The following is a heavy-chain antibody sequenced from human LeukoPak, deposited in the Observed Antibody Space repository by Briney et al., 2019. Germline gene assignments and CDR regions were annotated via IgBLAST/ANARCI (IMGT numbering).Heavy chain of an antibody. CDR2: ISSSGSTI. CDR3: APIAAAPGWQRFDP. V-gene: IGHV3-48*03. CDR1: GFTFSSYE. J-gene: IGHJ5*02. D-gene: IGHD6-13*01. Sequence: GGSLRLSCAASGFTFSSYEMNGVRQAPGKGLEWVSYISSSGSTIYYADPVKGRFTISRDNAKNSLYLQMNSLRAEDTAVYYCAPIAAAPGWQRFDPWGQGTLVTVSS.